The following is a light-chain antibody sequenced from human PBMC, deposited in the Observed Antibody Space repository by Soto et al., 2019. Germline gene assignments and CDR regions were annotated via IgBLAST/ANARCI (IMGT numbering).Light chain of an antibody. CDR2: DVI. CDR1: SSDIGGYNY. Sequence: QSVLTQPRSVSGSPGQSVTISCTGTSSDIGGYNYVSWYQQHPGKAPKLMIYDVIKRPSGVPDRFSGSKSGNTASLTIYGLQAEDEADYYCCSYAGSYTHVFGTGTKGTAL. V-gene: IGLV2-11*01. CDR3: CSYAGSYTHV. J-gene: IGLJ1*01.